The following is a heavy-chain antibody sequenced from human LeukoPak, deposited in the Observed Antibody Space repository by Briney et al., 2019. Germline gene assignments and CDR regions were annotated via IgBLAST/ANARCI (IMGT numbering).Heavy chain of an antibody. D-gene: IGHD3-3*01. V-gene: IGHV4-39*01. J-gene: IGHJ3*02. CDR1: GGSISSSSYY. Sequence: SETLSLTCTVSGGSISSSSYYWGWIRQPPGKGLEWIGSIYYSGSTYYNPSLKSRVTISVDTSKNQFSLKLSSVTAADTAVYYCARRPHRITIFGVVMRLDAFDIWGQGTMVTVSS. CDR2: IYYSGST. CDR3: ARRPHRITIFGVVMRLDAFDI.